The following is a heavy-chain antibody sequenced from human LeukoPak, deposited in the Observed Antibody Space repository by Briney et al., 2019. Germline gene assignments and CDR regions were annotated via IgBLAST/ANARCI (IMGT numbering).Heavy chain of an antibody. J-gene: IGHJ6*03. CDR2: ISGSGGAT. Sequence: PGGSLRLSCAASGFTFSSYAMSWVRQAPGKGLEWVSAISGSGGATYYADSVKGRFTISRDNSKNTLYLQMNSLRAEDTAVYYCAKSNTLGGIYYYYMDVWGKGTTVTVSS. CDR3: AKSNTLGGIYYYYMDV. CDR1: GFTFSSYA. D-gene: IGHD4-11*01. V-gene: IGHV3-23*01.